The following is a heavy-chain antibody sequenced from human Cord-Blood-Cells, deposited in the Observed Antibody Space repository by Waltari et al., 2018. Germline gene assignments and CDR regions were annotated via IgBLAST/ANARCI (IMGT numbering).Heavy chain of an antibody. Sequence: VHLVQSGARGTTPGSRVKVPCRVFGATYISFSITWLAQAPGQGLEWMGGIIPIFGTANYAQKFQGRVTITADESTSTAYMELSSLRSEDTAVYYCARDGEAYCGGDCYDAFDIWGQGTMVTVSS. CDR1: GATYISFS. CDR3: ARDGEAYCGGDCYDAFDI. D-gene: IGHD2-21*01. J-gene: IGHJ3*02. CDR2: IIPIFGTA. V-gene: IGHV1-69*01.